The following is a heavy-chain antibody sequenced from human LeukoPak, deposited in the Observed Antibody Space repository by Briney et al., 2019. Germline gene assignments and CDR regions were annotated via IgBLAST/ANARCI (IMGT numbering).Heavy chain of an antibody. J-gene: IGHJ4*02. CDR3: ARWVSRYYDSSGYYSN. CDR2: IIPIFGTA. V-gene: IGHV1-69*06. CDR1: GGTFSSYA. D-gene: IGHD3-22*01. Sequence: SVKVSCKASGGTFSSYAISWVRQAPGQGLEWMGGIIPIFGTANYAQKFQGRVTITADKSTSTAYMELSSLRSEDTAVYYRARWVSRYYDSSGYYSNWGQGTLVTVSS.